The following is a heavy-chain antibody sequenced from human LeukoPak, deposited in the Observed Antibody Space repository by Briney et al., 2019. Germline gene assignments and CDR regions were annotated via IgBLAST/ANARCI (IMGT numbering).Heavy chain of an antibody. D-gene: IGHD6-19*01. V-gene: IGHV4-30-2*01. Sequence: SETLSLTCTVSGGSISSGGYYWSWIRQPPGKGLEWIGYIYHSGSTYYNPSLKSRVTISVDRSKNQFSLKLSSVTPEDTAVYYCAREGAGFNYWGQGTLVTVSS. CDR2: IYHSGST. CDR1: GGSISSGGYY. CDR3: AREGAGFNY. J-gene: IGHJ4*02.